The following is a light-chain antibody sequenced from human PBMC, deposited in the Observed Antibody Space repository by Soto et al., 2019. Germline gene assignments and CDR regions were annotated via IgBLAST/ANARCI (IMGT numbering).Light chain of an antibody. J-gene: IGKJ2*01. CDR2: AAS. CDR1: QGISSY. CDR3: QQLNSYPQT. Sequence: DIQLTQSPSFLSASVGDRVTITCRASQGISSYLAWYQQKPGKAPKLLISAASTLQSGVPSRFSGSGSGTEFTLTISSLQPEDCATYYWQQLNSYPQTFGQGTKREIK. V-gene: IGKV1-9*01.